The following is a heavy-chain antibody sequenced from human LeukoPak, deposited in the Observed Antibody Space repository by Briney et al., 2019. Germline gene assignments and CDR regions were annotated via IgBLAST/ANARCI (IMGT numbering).Heavy chain of an antibody. CDR2: IYTSGST. CDR3: ARHNKWELLNFDY. J-gene: IGHJ4*02. D-gene: IGHD1-26*01. V-gene: IGHV4-4*09. CDR1: GGSISSYY. Sequence: PSETLSLTCTVSGGSISSYYWSWIRQPPGKGLEWIGYIYTSGSTNYNPSLKSRVTISVDTSKNQFPLKLSSVTAADTAVYYCARHNKWELLNFDYWGQGTLVTVSS.